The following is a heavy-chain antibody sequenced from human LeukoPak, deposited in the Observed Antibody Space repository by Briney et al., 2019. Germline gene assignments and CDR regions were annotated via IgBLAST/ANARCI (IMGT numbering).Heavy chain of an antibody. J-gene: IGHJ4*02. CDR3: ARGTGAPNYFDY. D-gene: IGHD7-27*01. CDR1: GCTFTGYY. Sequence: GASVKVSCKASGCTFTGYYIHWVRQAPGQGLEWMAWINPNGGGTNYAQKFQGRVAVTRDSSISTAYMELSGLTSDDTAVFYCARGTGAPNYFDYWGQGTLVTVSS. CDR2: INPNGGGT. V-gene: IGHV1-2*02.